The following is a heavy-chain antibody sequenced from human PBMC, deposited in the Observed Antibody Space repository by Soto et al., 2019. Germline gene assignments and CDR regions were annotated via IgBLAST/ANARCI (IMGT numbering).Heavy chain of an antibody. J-gene: IGHJ4*02. CDR3: ARDGTDYGDYLYYFDY. CDR1: GGTFSSYA. Sequence: QVQLVQSGAEVKKPGSSVKVSCKASGGTFSSYAISWVRQAPGQGLEWMGGIIPIFGTANYAQKFQGRVTITADESTSLAYMELSSRRSEDTAVYYCARDGTDYGDYLYYFDYWGQGTLVTVSS. D-gene: IGHD4-17*01. V-gene: IGHV1-69*12. CDR2: IIPIFGTA.